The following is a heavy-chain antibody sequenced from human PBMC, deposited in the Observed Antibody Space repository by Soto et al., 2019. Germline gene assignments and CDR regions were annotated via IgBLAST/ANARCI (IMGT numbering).Heavy chain of an antibody. CDR1: GFTFSSYA. J-gene: IGHJ6*02. D-gene: IGHD3-22*01. Sequence: PGGSLRLSCAASGFTFSSYAMHWVRQAPGKGLEWVAVISYDGSNKYFADSVKGRFTISRDNSKNTLYLQMNSLRAEDTAVYYCAKDLVTMIVRASMDVWGQGTTVTVS. CDR2: ISYDGSNK. CDR3: AKDLVTMIVRASMDV. V-gene: IGHV3-30*04.